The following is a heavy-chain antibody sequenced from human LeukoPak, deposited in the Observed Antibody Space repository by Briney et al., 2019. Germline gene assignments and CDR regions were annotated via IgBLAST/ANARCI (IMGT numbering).Heavy chain of an antibody. CDR3: ARGGPYYYDSSEEKSGYFDL. CDR2: INGVNGNA. J-gene: IGHJ2*01. CDR1: GYTFTNYA. V-gene: IGHV1-3*01. Sequence: ASVKVSCKASGYTFTNYAMHWVRQAPGQRLEWMGWINGVNGNAKYSQKFQGRVTITADESTSTAYMELSSLRSEDTAVYYCARGGPYYYDSSEEKSGYFDLWGRGTLVTVSS. D-gene: IGHD3-22*01.